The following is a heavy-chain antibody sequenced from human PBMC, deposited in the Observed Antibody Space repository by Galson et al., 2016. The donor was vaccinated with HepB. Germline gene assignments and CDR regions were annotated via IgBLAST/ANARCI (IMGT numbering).Heavy chain of an antibody. V-gene: IGHV1-18*01. J-gene: IGHJ6*02. CDR2: TSGYDGKI. CDR3: ASGYRAYHYGLDV. D-gene: IGHD3-16*02. Sequence: CKASGYTFVSYGIAWVRQAPGQGLEWMGWTSGYDGKINYAQKVEGRLTLTKDTPSRTAFMELRSLRFDDTAVYYCASGYRAYHYGLDVWGQGTTVIVSS. CDR1: GYTFVSYG.